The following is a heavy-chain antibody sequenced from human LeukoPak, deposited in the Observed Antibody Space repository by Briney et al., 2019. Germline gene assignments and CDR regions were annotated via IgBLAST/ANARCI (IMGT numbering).Heavy chain of an antibody. V-gene: IGHV4-34*01. J-gene: IGHJ4*02. D-gene: IGHD6-19*01. CDR2: INHSGST. CDR3: ARGTIAVAGTFYSY. CDR1: GGSISSYY. Sequence: PSETLSLTCTVSGGSISSYYWSWLRQPPGKGLEWIGEINHSGSTNYNPSLKSRVTISVDTSKNQFSLKLSSVTAADTAVYYCARGTIAVAGTFYSYWGQGTLVTVSS.